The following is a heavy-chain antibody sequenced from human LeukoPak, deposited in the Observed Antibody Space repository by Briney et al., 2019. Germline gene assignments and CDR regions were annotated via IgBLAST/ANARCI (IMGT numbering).Heavy chain of an antibody. J-gene: IGHJ4*02. Sequence: PSQTLSLTCTVSGDSISSGDYYWSWIRQPAGKGLEWIGRISSSGSTNYNPSLKSRVTISVDTSKNQFSLKLSSVTAADTAVYYCAREGIEQLIDYWGQGTLVTVSS. CDR2: ISSSGST. CDR1: GDSISSGDYY. D-gene: IGHD6-13*01. V-gene: IGHV4-61*02. CDR3: AREGIEQLIDY.